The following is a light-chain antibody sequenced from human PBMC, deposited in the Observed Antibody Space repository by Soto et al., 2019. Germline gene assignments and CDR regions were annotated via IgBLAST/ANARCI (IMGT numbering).Light chain of an antibody. J-gene: IGKJ1*01. CDR3: QQYNRFSTWT. V-gene: IGKV1-5*01. Sequence: DIQMTHSPSTLSASVGDRVTITCRASQSISYYLAWYQKKPGKAPKVLIWNASSLQRGVPSRFSGSGSGTEFTLTISSLQPDDFATYYCQQYNRFSTWTFGHGTKVEIX. CDR1: QSISYY. CDR2: NAS.